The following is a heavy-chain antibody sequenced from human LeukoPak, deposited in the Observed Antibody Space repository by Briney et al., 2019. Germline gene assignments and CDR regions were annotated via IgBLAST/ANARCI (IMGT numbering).Heavy chain of an antibody. D-gene: IGHD2-8*02. Sequence: TLSLTCTVSSGSINSYYWSWIRQPPGKALEWLAIIYWDDDKRYSSSLKTRLTVTKDHSKNQVVLTMTNVGPADTGTYYCAHTGGALKALDYWGQGTLVTVSS. V-gene: IGHV2-5*08. CDR1: SGSINSYYW. CDR2: IYWDDDK. J-gene: IGHJ4*02. CDR3: AHTGGALKALDY.